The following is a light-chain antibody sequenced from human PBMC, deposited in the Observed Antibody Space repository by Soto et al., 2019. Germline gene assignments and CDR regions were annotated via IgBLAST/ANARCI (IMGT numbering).Light chain of an antibody. CDR2: GVN. CDR1: VSDVGGYDS. Sequence: QSVLTQPASVSGSPGQSITISCTGTVSDVGGYDSVSWYQQHPGRAPKLIIYGVNNRPSGVSNRFSASKSADTASLTISGLQAEDEANYYCCSYAGSSTFFYVFGTGTKVTVL. J-gene: IGLJ1*01. CDR3: CSYAGSSTFFYV. V-gene: IGLV2-14*03.